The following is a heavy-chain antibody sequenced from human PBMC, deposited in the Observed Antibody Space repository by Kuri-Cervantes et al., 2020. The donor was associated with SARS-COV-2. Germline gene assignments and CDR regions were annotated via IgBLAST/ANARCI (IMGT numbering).Heavy chain of an antibody. CDR2: VKTNSGNT. CDR1: ETTFPNYD. V-gene: IGHV1-8*01. CDR3: ARSGDCSSTSCYSLHGRNWLDP. Sequence: ASVKVSCKTPETTFPNYDINWVRQATGQGLEWMGMVKTNSGNTLYAQFFQGRVTMTRDTSTSTVYMELSSLRSEDTAVYYCARSGDCSSTSCYSLHGRNWLDPWGQGTLVTVSS. D-gene: IGHD2-2*02. J-gene: IGHJ5*02.